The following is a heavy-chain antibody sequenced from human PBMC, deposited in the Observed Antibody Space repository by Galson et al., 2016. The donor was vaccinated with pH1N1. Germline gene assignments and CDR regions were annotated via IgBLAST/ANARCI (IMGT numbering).Heavy chain of an antibody. CDR3: AGTARRYHLDY. CDR1: GVVFSDLF. D-gene: IGHD1-14*01. J-gene: IGHJ4*02. CDR2: ISASGSYT. V-gene: IGHV3-11*06. Sequence: SLRLSCAASGVVFSDLFMVWIRQTPGQGLEYLSYISASGSYTNYAYSVKGRFTISRDNAKNSLYLEINNLRAEDTAVYFCAGTARRYHLDYWGQGALVTVSS.